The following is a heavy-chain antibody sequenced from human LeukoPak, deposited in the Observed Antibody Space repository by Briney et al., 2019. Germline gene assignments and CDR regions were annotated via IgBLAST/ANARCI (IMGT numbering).Heavy chain of an antibody. Sequence: PGESLKISCKGSGYSFTSYWIGWVRQMPGKGLEWMGIIYPGDSDTRYSPSFQGQVTISADKSISTAYLQWSSLKASDTAMYYCARLNGHPLYSSSFDYWGQGTLVTVSS. V-gene: IGHV5-51*01. CDR1: GYSFTSYW. CDR2: IYPGDSDT. CDR3: ARLNGHPLYSSSFDY. J-gene: IGHJ4*02. D-gene: IGHD2-15*01.